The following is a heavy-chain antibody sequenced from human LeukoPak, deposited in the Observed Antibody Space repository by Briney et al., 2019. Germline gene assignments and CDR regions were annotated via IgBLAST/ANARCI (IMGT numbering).Heavy chain of an antibody. Sequence: GGSLRLSCAASGFTFSSYGMHWVRQAPGKGLEWVAVISYDGSNKYYADSVKGRFTISRDNSKNTLYLQMNSLRAEDTAVYYCARSWYVGQWLSDYWGQGTLVTASS. CDR2: ISYDGSNK. CDR3: ARSWYVGQWLSDY. CDR1: GFTFSSYG. V-gene: IGHV3-30*03. J-gene: IGHJ4*02. D-gene: IGHD6-19*01.